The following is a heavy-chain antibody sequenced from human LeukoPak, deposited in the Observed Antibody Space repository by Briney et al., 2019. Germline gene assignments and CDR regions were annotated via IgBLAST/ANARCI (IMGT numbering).Heavy chain of an antibody. D-gene: IGHD3-9*01. CDR2: IYYSGST. V-gene: IGHV4-39*07. Sequence: PSETLSLTCTVSGGSISSSSYYWGWIRQPPGKGLEWIGSIYYSGSTYYNPSLKSRVTISVDTSKNQFSLKLSSVTAADTAVYYCAREVRGILTGYYYYYYYMDVWGKGTTVTVSS. CDR3: AREVRGILTGYYYYYYYMDV. CDR1: GGSISSSSYY. J-gene: IGHJ6*03.